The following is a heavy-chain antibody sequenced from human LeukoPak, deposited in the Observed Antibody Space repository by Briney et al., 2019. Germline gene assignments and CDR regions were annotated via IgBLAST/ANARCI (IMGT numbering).Heavy chain of an antibody. CDR3: ATGRDPYKTGH. V-gene: IGHV4-59*01. CDR2: ICDNGHT. Sequence: SETLSLTCTFSGGSFSPAHWSWIRQPPGKGLEWIGVICDNGHTDYNPSLQSRVTISVDTSKRQFSLKLSSLAAAETAVYYCATGRDPYKTGHWGQGTLVTVSS. J-gene: IGHJ4*02. CDR1: GGSFSPAH. D-gene: IGHD3-10*01.